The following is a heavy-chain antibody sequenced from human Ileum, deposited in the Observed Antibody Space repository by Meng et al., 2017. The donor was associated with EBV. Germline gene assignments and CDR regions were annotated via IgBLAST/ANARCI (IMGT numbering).Heavy chain of an antibody. CDR2: IYYTGST. CDR3: VRVSGMVRGVPPRRFDY. D-gene: IGHD3-10*01. V-gene: IGHV4-59*01. CDR1: NGPITRDY. J-gene: IGHJ4*02. Sequence: QDQPEGAGPGLVKPSEHLHLTRRVSNGPITRDYWTWVRHPPRKGLEWIGYIYYTGSTNYNPSLKSRVTISLDTSKNQFSLNLSSVTAADTAVYFCVRVSGMVRGVPPRRFDYWGQGTLVTVSS.